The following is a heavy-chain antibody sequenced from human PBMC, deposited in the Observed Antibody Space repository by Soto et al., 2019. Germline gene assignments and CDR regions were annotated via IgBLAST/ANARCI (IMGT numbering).Heavy chain of an antibody. CDR3: AREGRYSSGQTEKYYYYYGMDV. CDR2: IYNSGTT. J-gene: IGHJ6*02. V-gene: IGHV4-4*08. CDR1: GGTISGYY. Sequence: PSETLSLTCTVTGGTISGYYWSWIRQAPGKGLEWIAYIYNSGTTNYNPSLKSRVTISEDSSKNQISLKLSSVTAADTAVYYCAREGRYSSGQTEKYYYYYGMDVWGQGTTVTVSS. D-gene: IGHD6-19*01.